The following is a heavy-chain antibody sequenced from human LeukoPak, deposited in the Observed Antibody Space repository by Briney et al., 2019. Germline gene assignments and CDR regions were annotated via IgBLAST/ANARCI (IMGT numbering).Heavy chain of an antibody. CDR1: GFTVSSNY. J-gene: IGHJ4*02. CDR2: IYSGGST. V-gene: IGHV3-53*01. Sequence: GGSLRLSCAASGFTVSSNYMSWVRQAPGKGLEWVSVIYSGGSTYYADSVKGRFTISRDNSKNTLYLQMDSLRAEDTAVYYCARVGSDYDFWSGYQIDYWGQGTLVTVSS. D-gene: IGHD3-3*01. CDR3: ARVGSDYDFWSGYQIDY.